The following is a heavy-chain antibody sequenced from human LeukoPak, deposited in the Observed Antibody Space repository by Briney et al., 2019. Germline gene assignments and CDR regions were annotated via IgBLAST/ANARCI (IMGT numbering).Heavy chain of an antibody. CDR2: IRYDGSNK. J-gene: IGHJ4*02. Sequence: GGSLRLSCAASGFIFSNYGMHWVRQAPGKGLEWVAFIRYDGSNKYYADSVKGRFTISRDNSKNTLYLQMNSLRAEDTAVYYCARDSADLYYGSGSFSGWGQGTLVTVSS. V-gene: IGHV3-30*02. CDR3: ARDSADLYYGSGSFSG. CDR1: GFIFSNYG. D-gene: IGHD3-10*01.